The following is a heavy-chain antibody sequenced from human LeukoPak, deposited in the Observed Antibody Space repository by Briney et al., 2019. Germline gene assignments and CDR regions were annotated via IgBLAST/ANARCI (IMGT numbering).Heavy chain of an antibody. D-gene: IGHD2-15*01. J-gene: IGHJ4*02. CDR2: ISYDANTK. Sequence: PPGRSLTLSCLASGFTFNNYAMHWVRQAPGKGLEWVAVISYDANTKYYADSMKGRFTVSRDNSKNTVYLQMNSLRVEDTSVYFCARGYCSYATCYLIDYWGQGTLVTVSS. V-gene: IGHV3-30*04. CDR3: ARGYCSYATCYLIDY. CDR1: GFTFNNYA.